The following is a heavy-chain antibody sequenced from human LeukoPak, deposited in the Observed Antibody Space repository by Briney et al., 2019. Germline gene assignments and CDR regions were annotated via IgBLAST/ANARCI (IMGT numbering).Heavy chain of an antibody. Sequence: ASVKVSCKASGYTFTSYGISWVRQAPGQGLEWMGWISGYNGNTNHAQKRQGRVTLTTDPSASTAYMELGSLRSDAPAVHYCARDEASSGWYLVIDFWGQGTLVTVSS. D-gene: IGHD6-19*01. CDR2: ISGYNGNT. V-gene: IGHV1-18*01. CDR3: ARDEASSGWYLVIDF. CDR1: GYTFTSYG. J-gene: IGHJ4*02.